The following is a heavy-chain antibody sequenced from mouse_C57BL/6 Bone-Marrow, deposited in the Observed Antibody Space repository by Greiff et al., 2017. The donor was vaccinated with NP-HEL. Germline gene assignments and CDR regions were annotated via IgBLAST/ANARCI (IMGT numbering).Heavy chain of an antibody. CDR2: IYPRSGNN. V-gene: IGHV1-55*01. D-gene: IGHD1-1*01. CDR3: ARERGSYYFDY. Sequence: QVQLQQPGAELVKPGASVKMSCKASGYTFTSYWITWVKQRPGQGLEWIGDIYPRSGNNYYNEKFKGKATLTADKSSSTAYMELRSLTSEDSAVYFCARERGSYYFDYWGQGTTLTVSS. CDR1: GYTFTSYW. J-gene: IGHJ2*01.